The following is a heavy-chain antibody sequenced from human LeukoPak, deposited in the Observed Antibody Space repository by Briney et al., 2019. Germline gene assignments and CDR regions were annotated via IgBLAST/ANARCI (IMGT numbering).Heavy chain of an antibody. D-gene: IGHD3-16*02. CDR1: GFTFSSYA. CDR3: ARGLSGTYLALDY. CDR2: TSGSGSST. V-gene: IGHV3-23*01. Sequence: GGSLRLSCAASGFTFSSYAMNWVRQAPGKGLEWVSGTSGSGSSTYYADSVKGRFTISRDNSKNTLSLQMNSLRAEDTAVYYCARGLSGTYLALDYWGQGTRVTVSS. J-gene: IGHJ4*02.